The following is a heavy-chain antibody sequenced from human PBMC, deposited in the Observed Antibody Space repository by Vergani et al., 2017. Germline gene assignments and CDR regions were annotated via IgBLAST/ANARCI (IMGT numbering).Heavy chain of an antibody. V-gene: IGHV4-34*01. D-gene: IGHD5-24*01. CDR3: ARGNRVGYDYYYYYGMDV. Sequence: QVQLQQWGAGLLKPSETLSLTCAVYGGSFSGYYWSWIRQPPGKGLEWIGEINHSGSTNYNPSLKSRVTISVDTSKNQFSLKLSSVTAADTAVYYCARGNRVGYDYYYYYGMDVWGQGTTVTVSS. CDR2: INHSGST. CDR1: GGSFSGYY. J-gene: IGHJ6*02.